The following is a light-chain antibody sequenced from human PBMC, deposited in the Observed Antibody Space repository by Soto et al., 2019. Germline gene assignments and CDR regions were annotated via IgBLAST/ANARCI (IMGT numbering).Light chain of an antibody. Sequence: QSVLTQPPSASGTPGQRVTISCSGSSSSIGSNSVNWYQQLPRTAPKVLIYTNSQRPSGVPARFSGSKSGTSASLAISGLQPEDEADYYCAAWDGSLNVYVFGTGTKVTVL. CDR1: SSSIGSNS. J-gene: IGLJ1*01. CDR3: AAWDGSLNVYV. CDR2: TNS. V-gene: IGLV1-44*01.